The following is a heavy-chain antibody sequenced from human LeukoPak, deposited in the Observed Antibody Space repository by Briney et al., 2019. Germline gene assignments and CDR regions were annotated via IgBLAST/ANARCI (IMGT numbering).Heavy chain of an antibody. Sequence: GGSLRLSCAASGFTFSSYGMHWVRQAPGKGLEWVAFIRYDGSNKYYADSVKGRFTISRDNSKNTLYLQMNSLRAEDTAIYYCARAPLLGYCSGGSCYTFGWFDPWGQGTLVTVSS. D-gene: IGHD2-15*01. J-gene: IGHJ5*02. CDR1: GFTFSSYG. V-gene: IGHV3-30*02. CDR3: ARAPLLGYCSGGSCYTFGWFDP. CDR2: IRYDGSNK.